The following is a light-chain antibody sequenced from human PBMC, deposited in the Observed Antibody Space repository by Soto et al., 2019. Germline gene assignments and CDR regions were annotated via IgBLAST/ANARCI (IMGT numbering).Light chain of an antibody. CDR2: KAS. V-gene: IGKV1-5*03. CDR3: QHYTSYPEA. J-gene: IGKJ1*01. CDR1: QTISSW. Sequence: DIQMTQSPSTLAGSVGERVTITCRASQTISSWLAWYQQKQGKAPKLLIYKASTLKSGVPSRFSGSGSGTEFTLTISSLQPDDFATYYCQHYTSYPEAFGQGTKVDIK.